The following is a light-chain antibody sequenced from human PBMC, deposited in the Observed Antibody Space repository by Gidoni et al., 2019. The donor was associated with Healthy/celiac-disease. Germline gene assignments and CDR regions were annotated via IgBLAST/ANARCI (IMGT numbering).Light chain of an antibody. J-gene: IGLJ2*01. CDR1: NIGSKN. CDR2: RDS. CDR3: QVWDSSTVV. V-gene: IGLV3-9*01. Sequence: SAELLQPLSVSVALGQTARITCGGNNIGSKNVHWYQQKPGQAPVLVIYRDSNRPSGIPERFSGSNSGNTATLTISRAQAGDEADYYCQVWDSSTVVFGGGTKLTVL.